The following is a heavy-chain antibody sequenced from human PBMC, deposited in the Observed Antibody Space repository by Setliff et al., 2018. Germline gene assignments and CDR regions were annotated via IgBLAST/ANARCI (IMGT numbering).Heavy chain of an antibody. Sequence: ASVKVSCKASGYTFTDYAMRWVRQAPGQRLEWMGWINPGNGNTKYSQKFQGRVTITRDTSTSTVYVELSSLRSEDTAVYYCARDFLGQWGGKGGLDYWGQGTLVTVSS. V-gene: IGHV1-3*01. J-gene: IGHJ4*02. D-gene: IGHD6-19*01. CDR1: GYTFTDYA. CDR3: ARDFLGQWGGKGGLDY. CDR2: INPGNGNT.